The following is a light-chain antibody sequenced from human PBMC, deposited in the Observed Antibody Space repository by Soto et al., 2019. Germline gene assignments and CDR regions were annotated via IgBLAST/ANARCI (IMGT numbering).Light chain of an antibody. Sequence: QSALTQPPSASGSPGQSVTISCSGTSGDIGGYNYVSWYQQRPGEAPKLMIYEVSQRPSGVPDRFSGSKSGITASLTVSGLKAEDEADYYCSSYAGSNTVVFGGGTKLTVL. CDR2: EVS. V-gene: IGLV2-8*01. CDR3: SSYAGSNTVV. J-gene: IGLJ3*02. CDR1: SGDIGGYNY.